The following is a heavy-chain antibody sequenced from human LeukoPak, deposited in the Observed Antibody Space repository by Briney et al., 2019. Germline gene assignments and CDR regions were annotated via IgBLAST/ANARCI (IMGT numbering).Heavy chain of an antibody. J-gene: IGHJ4*02. CDR1: GGSFSGYY. CDR2: INHSGST. CDR3: ARSGLRGYYYDSSGYDY. D-gene: IGHD3-22*01. V-gene: IGHV4-34*01. Sequence: SETLSLTCAVYGGSFSGYYWSWIRQPPGKGLEWIGEINHSGSTNYNPSLKSRVTISVDTSKNQFSLKLSSVTAADTAVYYCARSGLRGYYYDSSGYDYWGQGTLVTVSS.